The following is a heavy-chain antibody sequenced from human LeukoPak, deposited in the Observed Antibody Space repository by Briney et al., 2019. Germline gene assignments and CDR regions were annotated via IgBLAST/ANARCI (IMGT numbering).Heavy chain of an antibody. CDR2: IYHTGST. D-gene: IGHD6-25*01. V-gene: IGHV4-59*01. J-gene: IGHJ4*02. CDR1: GGSISSYY. CDR3: ARRGRNSSGWQDYL. Sequence: PSETLSLTCTVSGGSISSYYWSWIRQPPGKGLEWIADIYHTGSTNYNPSLSSRVTISIDTAKNQFSLKLTSVTAADTAVYYCARRGRNSSGWQDYLWGQGTLVTVSS.